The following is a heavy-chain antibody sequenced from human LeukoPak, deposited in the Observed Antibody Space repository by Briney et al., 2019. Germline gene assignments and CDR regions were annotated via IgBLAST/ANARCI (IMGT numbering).Heavy chain of an antibody. V-gene: IGHV3-21*01. Sequence: PGGSLRLSCSASGFTFSTYSMNWVRQAPGKGLEWVSSISSSSSYIYYADSVKGRFTTSRDNAKNSLYLQMNSLRAEDTAVYYCARDASDSSGYYYDYWGQGTLVTVSS. J-gene: IGHJ4*02. CDR3: ARDASDSSGYYYDY. CDR1: GFTFSTYS. CDR2: ISSSSSYI. D-gene: IGHD3-22*01.